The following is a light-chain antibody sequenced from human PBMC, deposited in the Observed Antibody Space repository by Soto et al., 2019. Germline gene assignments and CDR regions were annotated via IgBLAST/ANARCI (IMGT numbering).Light chain of an antibody. CDR3: ETWDSNTRV. V-gene: IGLV4-60*02. CDR2: LEGSGNY. CDR1: SGHSSYI. J-gene: IGLJ1*01. Sequence: QPVLTQSSSASASLGSSVKLTCTLSSGHSSYIIAWHQQQPGKAPRYLMKLEGSGNYNKGSGVPDRFSGSSSGADRYLTISNLQFEDEADYYCETWDSNTRVFGTGTKLTVL.